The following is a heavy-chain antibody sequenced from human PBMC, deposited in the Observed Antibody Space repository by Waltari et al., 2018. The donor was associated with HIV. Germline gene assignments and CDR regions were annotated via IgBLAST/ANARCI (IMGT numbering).Heavy chain of an antibody. V-gene: IGHV3-9*01. J-gene: IGHJ5*02. D-gene: IGHD3-10*02. CDR1: GFKFDDYA. Sequence: DVQLVESGGDLVQPGGCLRLSCAASGFKFDDYAMHWVRQAPGKGRGWVSGISWKGGVIAYADSVRGRFTISRDNAKNTLYLQMNSLRAEDTAVYYCARGPMYKWFDPWGQGTLVTVSS. CDR3: ARGPMYKWFDP. CDR2: ISWKGGVI.